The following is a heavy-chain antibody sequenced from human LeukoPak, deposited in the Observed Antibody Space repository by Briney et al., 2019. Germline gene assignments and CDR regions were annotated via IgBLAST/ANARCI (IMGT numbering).Heavy chain of an antibody. J-gene: IGHJ6*03. D-gene: IGHD5/OR15-5a*01. CDR1: GFTFSDYY. CDR2: ISSSGSTI. CDR3: AKGWSTYYYYYYMDV. V-gene: IGHV3-11*01. Sequence: TGGSLRLSCAASGFTFSDYYMSWIRQAPGKGLEWVSYISSSGSTIYYADSVKGRFTISRDNSKNTLYLQMNSLRAEDTAVYYCAKGWSTYYYYYYMDVWGKGTTVTVSS.